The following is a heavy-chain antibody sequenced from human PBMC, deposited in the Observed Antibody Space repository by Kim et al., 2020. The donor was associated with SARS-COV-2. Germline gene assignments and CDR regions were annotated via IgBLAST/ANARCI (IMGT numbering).Heavy chain of an antibody. CDR1: GYTFTGYY. Sequence: ASVKVSCKASGYTFTGYYMHWVRQAPGQGLEWMGWINPNSGGTNYAQKFQGWVTMTRDTSISTAYMELSRLRSDDTAVYYCARGSGFELWPTKRTNNWFDPWGQGTLVTVSS. CDR3: ARGSGFELWPTKRTNNWFDP. J-gene: IGHJ5*02. D-gene: IGHD5-18*01. CDR2: INPNSGGT. V-gene: IGHV1-2*04.